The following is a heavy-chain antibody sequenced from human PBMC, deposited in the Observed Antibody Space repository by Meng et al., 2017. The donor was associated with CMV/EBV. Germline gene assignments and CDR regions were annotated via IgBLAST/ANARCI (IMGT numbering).Heavy chain of an antibody. CDR1: GGSFSGYY. CDR3: ARGVGATGKADY. D-gene: IGHD1-26*01. V-gene: IGHV4-34*01. Sequence: QVQLKHGGAGLLKPSETLSLTCAVYGGSFSGYYWSWIRQPPGKGLEWIGEINHSGSTNYNPSLKSRVTISVDTSKNQYSLKLSSVTAADTAVYYCARGVGATGKADYWGQGTLVTVSS. CDR2: INHSGST. J-gene: IGHJ4*02.